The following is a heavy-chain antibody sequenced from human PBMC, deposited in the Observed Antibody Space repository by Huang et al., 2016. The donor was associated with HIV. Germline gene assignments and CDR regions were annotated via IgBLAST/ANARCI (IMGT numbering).Heavy chain of an antibody. CDR2: IYYSGST. CDR1: GVSISSGGSY. V-gene: IGHV4-30-4*08. J-gene: IGHJ4*02. CDR3: TRGHSYGFGRNYFDY. Sequence: QVQLPESGPGPVKPSQTLSLTCTVSGVSISSGGSYWSWIRQPPGKGLEWIGYIYYSGSTSYNPSLKMRVTRSVDTSKTQFSLKLSSWTAADTAVYYCTRGHSYGFGRNYFDYWGQGTLVTVSS. D-gene: IGHD5-18*01.